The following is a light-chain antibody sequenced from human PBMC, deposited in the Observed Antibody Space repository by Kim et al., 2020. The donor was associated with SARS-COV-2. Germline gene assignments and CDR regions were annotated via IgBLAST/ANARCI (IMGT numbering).Light chain of an antibody. CDR3: QSYDNDNHGV. V-gene: IGLV6-57*04. CDR2: GDD. J-gene: IGLJ3*02. CDR1: SGSIASKY. Sequence: NFTLTQPHSVSESPGKTVSISCTRSSGSIASKYVQWYQRRPGSAPTTLIYGDDQRPSGVPDRFSASIDTSSNSASLIISGLKTEDEADYYCQSYDNDNHGVFGGGTQLTVL.